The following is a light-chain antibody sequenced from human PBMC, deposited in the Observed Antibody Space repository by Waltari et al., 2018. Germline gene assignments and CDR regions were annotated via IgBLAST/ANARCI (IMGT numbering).Light chain of an antibody. J-gene: IGLJ3*02. V-gene: IGLV2-14*03. Sequence: QSALTQPASVSASPGQSITISCTGTSSDIGAYNYVSWYQQHSGKAPKLIIFGVSDRPSGVSNRFSVSKSSNTASLTISGLQAEDEADYYCASFTNTNTWVFGGGTKVTVL. CDR1: SSDIGAYNY. CDR2: GVS. CDR3: ASFTNTNTWV.